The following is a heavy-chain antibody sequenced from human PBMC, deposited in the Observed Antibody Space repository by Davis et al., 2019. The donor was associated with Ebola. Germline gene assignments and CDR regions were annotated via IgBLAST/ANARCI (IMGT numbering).Heavy chain of an antibody. J-gene: IGHJ5*02. Sequence: SETLSLTCTVSGGSIRSYYWSWIRQPPGKGLEWIGEIYHSGSTNYNPSLKSRVTISVDKSKNQFSLKLSSVAAADTAVYYCARPILSAEGNWFDPWGQGTLVTVSS. V-gene: IGHV4-59*12. D-gene: IGHD2/OR15-2a*01. CDR2: IYHSGST. CDR3: ARPILSAEGNWFDP. CDR1: GGSIRSYY.